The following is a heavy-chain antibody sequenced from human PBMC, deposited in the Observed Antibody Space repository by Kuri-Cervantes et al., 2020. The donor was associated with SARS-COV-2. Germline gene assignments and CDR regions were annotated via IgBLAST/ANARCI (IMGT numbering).Heavy chain of an antibody. CDR1: GFTFTNYW. Sequence: GESLKISCAASGFTFTNYWMQWVRQAPGKGPVWVSAISGSGGSTYYADSVKGRFTISRDNPKNTLYLQMNSLRAEDTAVYYCVRDGDHWNFDYWGQGTLVTVSS. CDR3: VRDGDHWNFDY. J-gene: IGHJ4*02. V-gene: IGHV3-74*01. CDR2: ISGSGGST. D-gene: IGHD1-1*01.